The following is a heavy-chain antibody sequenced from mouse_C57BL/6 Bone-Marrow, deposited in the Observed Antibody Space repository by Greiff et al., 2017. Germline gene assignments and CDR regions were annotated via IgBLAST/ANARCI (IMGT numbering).Heavy chain of an antibody. CDR2: IYPGDGDT. J-gene: IGHJ3*01. Sequence: VQLQQSGPELVKPGASVKISCKASGYAFSSSWMNWVKQRPGKGLEWIGRIYPGDGDTNYNGKFKGKATLTADKSSSTAYMQLSSLTSEDSAVYFCARRGYGNTWFAYWGQGTLVTVSA. V-gene: IGHV1-82*01. D-gene: IGHD2-1*01. CDR1: GYAFSSSW. CDR3: ARRGYGNTWFAY.